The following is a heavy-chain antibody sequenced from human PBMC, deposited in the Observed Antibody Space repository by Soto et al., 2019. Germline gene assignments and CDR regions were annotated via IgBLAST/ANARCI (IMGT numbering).Heavy chain of an antibody. D-gene: IGHD1-1*01. Sequence: QVHLQESGPGLVAPSGTLSLTCTLSGGSVRAPDWWKWVRQSPDKGLEWIAEVHISGHSNYNPFLRSRVSVSIASSENQFYLNLNSVTAADTAIYYCARVRQGCSANNCYFDPWGQGTQVTISS. J-gene: IGHJ5*01. CDR3: ARVRQGCSANNCYFDP. CDR1: GGSVRAPDW. V-gene: IGHV4-4*02. CDR2: VHISGHS.